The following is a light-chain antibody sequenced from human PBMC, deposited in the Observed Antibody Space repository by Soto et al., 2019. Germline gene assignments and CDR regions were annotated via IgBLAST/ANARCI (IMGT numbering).Light chain of an antibody. CDR1: QNINSS. CDR2: GAS. Sequence: EIVMTQSPATLSVSPGERATLSCRASQNINSSLAWYQQRPGQAPRLLIHGASSRATGIPARISGSGFGTEFTLTIRSLQSEDFAVYYCQQYNNRPPWTFGQGTKVEIK. CDR3: QQYNNRPPWT. J-gene: IGKJ1*01. V-gene: IGKV3-15*01.